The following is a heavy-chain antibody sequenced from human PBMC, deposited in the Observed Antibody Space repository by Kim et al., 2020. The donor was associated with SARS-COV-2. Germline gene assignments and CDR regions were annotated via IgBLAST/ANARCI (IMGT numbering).Heavy chain of an antibody. Sequence: GGSLRLSCAASGFTFSSYDMHWVRQATGKGLEWVSAIGTAGDTYYPGSVKGRFTISRENAKNSLYLQMNSLRAGDTAVYYCARSLEYSSSWSGAFDIWGQGTMVTVSS. CDR1: GFTFSSYD. J-gene: IGHJ3*02. V-gene: IGHV3-13*04. D-gene: IGHD6-13*01. CDR3: ARSLEYSSSWSGAFDI. CDR2: IGTAGDT.